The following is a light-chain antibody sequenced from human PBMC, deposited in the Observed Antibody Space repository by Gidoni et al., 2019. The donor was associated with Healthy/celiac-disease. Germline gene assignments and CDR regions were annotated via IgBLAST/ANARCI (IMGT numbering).Light chain of an antibody. CDR1: QSVSSSY. CDR2: VAS. J-gene: IGKJ3*01. V-gene: IGKV3-20*01. Sequence: EIVLTQTPGTPSLSAGERATLSCRPSQSVSSSYLAWYQQKPGQAPRLLIYVASSRATGIPDRFSGSGSGTDFTLTISRLEAEDVAVYYCQQYGSSPFTFXPXTKVDIK. CDR3: QQYGSSPFT.